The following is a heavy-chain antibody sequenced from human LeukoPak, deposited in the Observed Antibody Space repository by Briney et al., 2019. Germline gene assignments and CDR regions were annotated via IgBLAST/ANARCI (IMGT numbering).Heavy chain of an antibody. CDR3: ARGEGSSSNNYYYYGMDV. CDR2: IKPNNGGT. Sequence: ASVKVSCKASGYTFTGYYMHWVRQAPGQGLEWMGWIKPNNGGTNYAQKFQGRVTMTRDTSISTAYMELSRLRSDETAVYYCARGEGSSSNNYYYYGMDVWGQGTTVTVSS. J-gene: IGHJ6*02. CDR1: GYTFTGYY. V-gene: IGHV1-2*02. D-gene: IGHD3-10*01.